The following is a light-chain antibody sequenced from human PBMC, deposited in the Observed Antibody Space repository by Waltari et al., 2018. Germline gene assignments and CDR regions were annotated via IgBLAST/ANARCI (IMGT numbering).Light chain of an antibody. CDR1: QSINTY. CDR2: RAS. Sequence: DIQMTQSPSSLSASVGDRVTITCRASQSINTYLNWYQQKPGKAPKLLIQRASSLQSVVPSRFSGSESGPDFTLTISSLQPEDFATYYCQQTNSPPLTFGGGTRVETK. CDR3: QQTNSPPLT. V-gene: IGKV1-39*01. J-gene: IGKJ4*01.